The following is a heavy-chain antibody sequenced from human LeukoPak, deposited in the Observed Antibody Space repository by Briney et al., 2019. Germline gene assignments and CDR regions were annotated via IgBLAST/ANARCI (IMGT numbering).Heavy chain of an antibody. V-gene: IGHV3-66*01. J-gene: IGHJ2*01. D-gene: IGHD5-18*01. CDR3: ARRGDDSYGLNWYFDL. CDR1: GFTFSNAW. CDR2: IYSGGST. Sequence: GGSLRLSCAASGFTFSNAWMSWVRQAPGKGLEWVSVIYSGGSTYYADSVKGRFTISRDNSKNTLYLQMNSLRAEDTAVYYCARRGDDSYGLNWYFDLWGRGTLVTVSS.